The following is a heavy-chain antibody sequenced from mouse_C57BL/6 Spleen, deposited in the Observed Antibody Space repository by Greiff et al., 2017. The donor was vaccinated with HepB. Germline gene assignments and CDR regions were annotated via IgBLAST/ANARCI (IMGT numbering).Heavy chain of an antibody. CDR1: GYTFTSYW. CDR2: IDPSDSYT. D-gene: IGHD1-1*01. V-gene: IGHV1-50*01. J-gene: IGHJ3*01. CDR3: ARLGYGSSYETWFAY. Sequence: VQLQQPGAELVKPGASVKLSCKASGYTFTSYWMQWVKQRPGQGLEWIGEIDPSDSYTNYNQKFKGKATLTVDTSSSTAYMQLSSLTSEDSAVYYCARLGYGSSYETWFAYWGQGTLVTVSA.